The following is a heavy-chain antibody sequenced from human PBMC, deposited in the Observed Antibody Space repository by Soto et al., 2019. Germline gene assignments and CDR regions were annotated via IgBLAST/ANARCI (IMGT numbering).Heavy chain of an antibody. V-gene: IGHV3-23*01. CDR3: TTHFTPITMIVVAHDAFDI. D-gene: IGHD3-22*01. CDR2: ISGSGGST. Sequence: GGSLRLSCAASGFTFSSYAMSWVRQAPGKGLEWVSAISGSGGSTYYADSVKDRFTISRDNSKNTLYLQMNSLRDEDTAVYYCTTHFTPITMIVVAHDAFDIWGQGTMVTVSS. J-gene: IGHJ3*02. CDR1: GFTFSSYA.